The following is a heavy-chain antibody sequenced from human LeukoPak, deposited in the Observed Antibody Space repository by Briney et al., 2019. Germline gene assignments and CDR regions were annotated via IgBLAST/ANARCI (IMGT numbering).Heavy chain of an antibody. Sequence: SQTLSLTCAISGDSVSSNSAAWNWIRQSPSRGLEWLGRTYYRSKWYNDYAVSVKSRITINPDTSKNQFSLQLNSVTPEDTAVYYCAREFDFETGTTYYYYYMDVWGKGTTVTVSS. J-gene: IGHJ6*03. CDR1: GDSVSSNSAA. V-gene: IGHV6-1*01. D-gene: IGHD1-7*01. CDR2: TYYRSKWYN. CDR3: AREFDFETGTTYYYYYMDV.